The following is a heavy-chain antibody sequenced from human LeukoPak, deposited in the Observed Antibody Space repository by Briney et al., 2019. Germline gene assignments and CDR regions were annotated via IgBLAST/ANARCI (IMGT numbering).Heavy chain of an antibody. V-gene: IGHV4-39*07. CDR2: IYYSGST. Sequence: SETLSLTCTVSGGSISSSSYYWGWIRQPPGKGLEWIGSIYYSGSTYYNPSLKSRVTISVDTSKNQFSLKLSSVTAADTAVYYCARDFSPLFYGSEYMDVWGKGTTVTISS. J-gene: IGHJ6*03. D-gene: IGHD3-10*01. CDR1: GGSISSSSYY. CDR3: ARDFSPLFYGSEYMDV.